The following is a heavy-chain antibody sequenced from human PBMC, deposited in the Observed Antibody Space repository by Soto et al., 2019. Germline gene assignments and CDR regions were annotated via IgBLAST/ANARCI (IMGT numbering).Heavy chain of an antibody. CDR2: ISGSGGST. V-gene: IGHV3-23*01. Sequence: EVQLLESGGGLVQPGGSLRLSCAASGFTFSSYAMNWVRQAPGKGLEWVSVISGSGGSTYYADSVKGRFTISRDNSKNTLYLRMTRLRAEDTAVYYCARRTTGWYFELWGRGTLVTVSS. J-gene: IGHJ2*01. CDR3: ARRTTGWYFEL. CDR1: GFTFSSYA.